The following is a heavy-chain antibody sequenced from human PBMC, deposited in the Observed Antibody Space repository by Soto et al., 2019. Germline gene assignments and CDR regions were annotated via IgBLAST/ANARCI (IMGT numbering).Heavy chain of an antibody. CDR3: VRLVGTRHDHYYMDV. CDR1: GASISSHY. V-gene: IGHV4-59*11. CDR2: LYYSGNS. J-gene: IGHJ6*03. Sequence: KPSETLSLTCSVSGASISSHYWGWIRQPPGKGLEWIGYLYYSGNSNYNPSLKSRATMSVDTSKNQFSLKMTSVTTADRAVYYCVRLVGTRHDHYYMDVWGKGTTVTVSS. D-gene: IGHD1-26*01.